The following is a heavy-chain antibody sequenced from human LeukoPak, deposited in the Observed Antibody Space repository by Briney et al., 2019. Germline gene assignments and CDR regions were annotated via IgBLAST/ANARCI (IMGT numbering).Heavy chain of an antibody. CDR2: ISPNSGST. J-gene: IGHJ5*02. CDR1: GYTFTSYY. Sequence: ASVKVSCKASGYTFTSYYMHWVRQAPGQGLEWMGIISPNSGSTNYAQNLQGRVTMTRDTSTSTVYMELNSLRAEDTAVYYCARDLNYYDSSGSDHWGQGTLVTVSS. CDR3: ARDLNYYDSSGSDH. V-gene: IGHV1-46*01. D-gene: IGHD3-22*01.